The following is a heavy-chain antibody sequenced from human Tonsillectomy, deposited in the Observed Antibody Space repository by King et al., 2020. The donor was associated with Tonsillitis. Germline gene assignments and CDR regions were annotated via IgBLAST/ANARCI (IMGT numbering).Heavy chain of an antibody. Sequence: LQLQESGPGLVKPSETLSLTCTVSGGSISSISYYWGWIRQPPGKGLEWIGSICYSGSTYYNPSLKSRVTISVDTSKNEFSLKLSSVTAADTTVYDCAVGPALLWFGELWDAFDIWGQGTMVTVSS. CDR2: ICYSGST. J-gene: IGHJ3*02. CDR1: GGSISSISYY. CDR3: AVGPALLWFGELWDAFDI. V-gene: IGHV4-39*01. D-gene: IGHD3-10*01.